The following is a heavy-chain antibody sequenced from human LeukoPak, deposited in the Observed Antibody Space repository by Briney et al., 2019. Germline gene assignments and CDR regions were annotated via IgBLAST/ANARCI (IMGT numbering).Heavy chain of an antibody. D-gene: IGHD3-3*01. CDR3: ARQAGYYDFSNPHHLVRGTPGVFDI. CDR2: VYPDDSDT. Sequence: GESLKISCKGSGYKFASHWIVWVRQMSGKGLEWMGMVYPDDSDTRYGPSFEGQVAFSVDRSTNTAYLQWNSLKASDTAIYYCARQAGYYDFSNPHHLVRGTPGVFDIWGQGTVVAVSS. V-gene: IGHV5-51*01. CDR1: GYKFASHW. J-gene: IGHJ3*02.